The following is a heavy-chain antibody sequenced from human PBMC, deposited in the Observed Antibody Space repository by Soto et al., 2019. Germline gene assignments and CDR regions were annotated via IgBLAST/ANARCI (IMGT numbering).Heavy chain of an antibody. CDR3: ARGLVVVAATYWYFDL. J-gene: IGHJ2*01. Sequence: QVQLVQSGAEVKKPGASVKVSCKASGYTFTSYDIYWVRQAAGQGLEWIGWMNPNSGKAVYAQKFQGRVTMAGNTSISTAYMEFSSLRSDDTAVYFCARGLVVVAATYWYFDLWGRGTLVTVSS. CDR2: MNPNSGKA. D-gene: IGHD2-15*01. V-gene: IGHV1-8*01. CDR1: GYTFTSYD.